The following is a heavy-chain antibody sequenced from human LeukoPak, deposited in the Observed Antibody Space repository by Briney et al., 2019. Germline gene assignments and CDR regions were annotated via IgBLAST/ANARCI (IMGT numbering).Heavy chain of an antibody. CDR3: ARGTNPGNYWYFDL. CDR1: GGSISSSSYY. D-gene: IGHD1-7*01. V-gene: IGHV4-61*05. CDR2: IYSSGST. J-gene: IGHJ2*01. Sequence: SETVSLTCTVSGGSISSSSYYWGWIRQPPGKGLEWIGYIYSSGSTNYNPPLKSRVTISVDTSKNQFSLNLSSVTAADTAVYYCARGTNPGNYWYFDLWGRGTLVTVSS.